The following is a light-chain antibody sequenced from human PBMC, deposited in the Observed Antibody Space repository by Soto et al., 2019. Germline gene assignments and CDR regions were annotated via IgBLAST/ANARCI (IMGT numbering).Light chain of an antibody. V-gene: IGKV3-15*01. Sequence: EIVMTQSPATLSVSPGERATLSCRASQSVSSNLAWYQQKPGQAPRLLVYGASTRATGIPARFSGSGSGTECTLTISSLQSEDFAVDYCQQYNNWPPMYTFGQGTKLEIK. CDR3: QQYNNWPPMYT. CDR2: GAS. J-gene: IGKJ2*01. CDR1: QSVSSN.